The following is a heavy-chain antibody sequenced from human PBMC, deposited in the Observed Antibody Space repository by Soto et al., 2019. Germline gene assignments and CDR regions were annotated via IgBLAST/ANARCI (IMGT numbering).Heavy chain of an antibody. CDR2: INPYNANT. J-gene: IGHJ4*02. Sequence: ASVKVSCKTSGYTFTNHGINWVRQAPGQGLEWMGWINPYNANTNYAQKLQGRVTMTTDTSTSTAYMELRSLRSDDTAVYYCARGRLNYYDSSGYLDYWGQGTRVTVS. D-gene: IGHD3-22*01. CDR3: ARGRLNYYDSSGYLDY. CDR1: GYTFTNHG. V-gene: IGHV1-18*04.